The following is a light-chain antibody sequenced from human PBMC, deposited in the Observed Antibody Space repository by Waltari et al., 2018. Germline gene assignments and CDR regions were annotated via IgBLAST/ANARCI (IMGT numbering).Light chain of an antibody. Sequence: EMVLTQSPGTLSLSPGERATLSCRASQSISTYLAWYQQKPGQAPRLLIYHASSRAAGIPDRFSGSGSGTDFSLTISRLEHEDFAVYYCQHYESLPVTFGQGTKVEIK. J-gene: IGKJ1*01. CDR3: QHYESLPVT. CDR2: HAS. V-gene: IGKV3-20*01. CDR1: QSISTY.